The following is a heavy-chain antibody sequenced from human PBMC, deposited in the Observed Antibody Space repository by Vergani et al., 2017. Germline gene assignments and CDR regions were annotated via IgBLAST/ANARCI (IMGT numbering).Heavy chain of an antibody. CDR1: GYSFTSYW. Sequence: EVQLVQSGAEVKKPGESLKISCKGSGYSFTSYWIGWVRQMPGKGLEWMGIIYPGDSDTRYSPSFQGQVTISADKSISTAYLQWSSLKASDTAMYYCARDQGNYDFWSGYYNGMDVWGQGTTVTVSS. J-gene: IGHJ6*02. D-gene: IGHD3-3*01. CDR3: ARDQGNYDFWSGYYNGMDV. CDR2: IYPGDSDT. V-gene: IGHV5-51*03.